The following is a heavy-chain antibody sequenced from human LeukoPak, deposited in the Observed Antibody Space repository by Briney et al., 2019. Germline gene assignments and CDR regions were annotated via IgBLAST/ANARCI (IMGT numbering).Heavy chain of an antibody. CDR1: GFTFSSYE. CDR2: ISSSSSTI. J-gene: IGHJ5*02. Sequence: PGGSLRLSCAASGFTFSSYEMNWVRQAPGKGLEWVSYISSSSSTIYYADSVRGRFTISRDNAKNSLYLQMNSLSAEATAFYYCARDALQLTGNYVTRWWFDPWGQGTLATVSS. CDR3: ARDALQLTGNYVTRWWFDP. D-gene: IGHD3-9*01. V-gene: IGHV3-48*03.